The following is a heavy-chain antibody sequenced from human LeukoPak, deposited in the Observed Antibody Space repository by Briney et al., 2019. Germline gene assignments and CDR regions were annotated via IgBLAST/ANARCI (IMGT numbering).Heavy chain of an antibody. D-gene: IGHD1-20*01. CDR1: GGSISSYY. CDR3: AGSYITGTNWGFDP. CDR2: IYYSGST. V-gene: IGHV4-59*01. Sequence: SETLSLTCTVSGGSISSYYWSWIRQPPGKGLEWIGYIYYSGSTNYNPSLKSRVTISVDTSKNQFSLKLSSVTAADTAVYYCAGSYITGTNWGFDPWGQGTLVTVSS. J-gene: IGHJ5*02.